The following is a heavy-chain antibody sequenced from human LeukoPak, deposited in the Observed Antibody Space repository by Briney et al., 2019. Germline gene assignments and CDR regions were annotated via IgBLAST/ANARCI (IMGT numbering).Heavy chain of an antibody. CDR2: IRYDGNNE. CDR1: GFTFSSHG. V-gene: IGHV3-30*02. Sequence: PGGSLRLSCAASGFTFSSHGMHWVRQAPGKGLEWVAFIRYDGNNEYHADSVKGRFTISRDNSKNTLYLQVGSLRAEDTAVYYCAKVTKEKRGYTYGFDYWGQGTLVTVSS. D-gene: IGHD5-18*01. J-gene: IGHJ4*02. CDR3: AKVTKEKRGYTYGFDY.